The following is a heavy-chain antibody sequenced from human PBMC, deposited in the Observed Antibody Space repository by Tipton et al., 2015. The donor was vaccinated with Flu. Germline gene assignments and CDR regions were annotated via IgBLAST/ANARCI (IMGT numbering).Heavy chain of an antibody. J-gene: IGHJ4*02. CDR2: ISSSSSTI. Sequence: SLRLSCAASGFTFSSYSMNWVRQAPGKGLEWVSYISSSSSTIYYADSVKGRFTISRDNAKNSLYLQMNSLRAEDTAVYYCARDRGIAADYWGQGTLVTVSS. CDR3: ARDRGIAADY. D-gene: IGHD6-13*01. CDR1: GFTFSSYS. V-gene: IGHV3-48*04.